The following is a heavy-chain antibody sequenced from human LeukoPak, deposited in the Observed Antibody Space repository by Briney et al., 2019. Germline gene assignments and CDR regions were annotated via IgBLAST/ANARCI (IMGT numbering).Heavy chain of an antibody. CDR2: ISSSSSTI. Sequence: PGGSLRLSCAASGFTFSSYSMNWVRQAPGKGLEWVSYISSSSSTIYYADSVKGRFTISRDNAKNSLYLQMNSLRAEDTAVYYCARDSRGGSDDYWGQGTLVTVSS. CDR1: GFTFSSYS. V-gene: IGHV3-48*01. J-gene: IGHJ4*02. D-gene: IGHD5-12*01. CDR3: ARDSRGGSDDY.